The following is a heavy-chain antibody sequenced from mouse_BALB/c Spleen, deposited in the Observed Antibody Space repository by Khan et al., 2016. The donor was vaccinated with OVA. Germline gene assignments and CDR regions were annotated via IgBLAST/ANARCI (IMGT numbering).Heavy chain of an antibody. J-gene: IGHJ2*01. CDR2: ISPYSGNT. CDR3: TRPAYDGYYDY. Sequence: QVQLQQSGPELVRPGVSVKISCKGSGYTFTDYAMHWVKQSHAKSLEWIGLISPYSGNTNYKQKFKGKATMTVDKSFSTAYMELARLTSEDSAIYYCTRPAYDGYYDYWGQGTTLTVSS. V-gene: IGHV1S137*01. CDR1: GYTFTDYA. D-gene: IGHD2-3*01.